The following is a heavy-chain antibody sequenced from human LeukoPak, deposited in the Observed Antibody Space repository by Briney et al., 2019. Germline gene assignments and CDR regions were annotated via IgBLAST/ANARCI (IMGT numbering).Heavy chain of an antibody. D-gene: IGHD6-19*01. Sequence: SVKVSCKASGGTFSSYAISWVRQAPGQGLEWMGRIIPILGIANYAQKFQGRVTITADKSTSTAYMELSSLRSEDTAVYYCARGVAVAGTIDYWGQGTLVTVSS. V-gene: IGHV1-69*04. CDR2: IIPILGIA. J-gene: IGHJ4*02. CDR3: ARGVAVAGTIDY. CDR1: GGTFSSYA.